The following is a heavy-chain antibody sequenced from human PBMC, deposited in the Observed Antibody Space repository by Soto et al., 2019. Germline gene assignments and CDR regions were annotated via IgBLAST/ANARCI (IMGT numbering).Heavy chain of an antibody. J-gene: IGHJ4*02. D-gene: IGHD3-9*01. Sequence: PSETLSLTCTVSGGSISSDSYYWGWIRQSPEKGLEWIASTSYSGSTYYNPTLKSRLIISVDTSKSQFSLKLGSVTAADTAVYYFVRFWPPPYSDALTDYTDAFDYWGQGNLVTVSS. V-gene: IGHV4-39*01. CDR1: GGSISSDSYY. CDR3: VRFWPPPYSDALTDYTDAFDY. CDR2: TSYSGST.